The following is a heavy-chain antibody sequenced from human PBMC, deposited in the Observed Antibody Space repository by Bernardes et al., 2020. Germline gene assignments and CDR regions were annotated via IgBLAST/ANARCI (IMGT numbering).Heavy chain of an antibody. CDR1: GYTFTSYG. D-gene: IGHD2-21*01. CDR3: ASCGGDCYSNWFDP. J-gene: IGHJ5*02. Sequence: ASVKVSCQASGYTFTSYGISWVRQAPGQGLEWMGWISAYNGNTNYAQNLQGRVTLTTDPSTRPAYMELRSLRSDDTAVYYCASCGGDCYSNWFDPWGQGTLVTVSS. CDR2: ISAYNGNT. V-gene: IGHV1-18*01.